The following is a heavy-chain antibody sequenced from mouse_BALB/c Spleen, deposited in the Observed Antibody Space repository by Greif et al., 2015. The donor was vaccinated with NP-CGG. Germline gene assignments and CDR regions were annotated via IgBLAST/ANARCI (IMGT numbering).Heavy chain of an antibody. V-gene: IGHV5-6-5*01. Sequence: EVHLVESGGGLVKPGGSLKLSCAASGFTFSSYAMSWVRQTPEKRLEWVASISSGGSTYYPDSVKGRFTISGDNARNILYLQMSSLRSEDTAMYYCARVTVVAPPFAYWGQGTLVTVSA. D-gene: IGHD1-1*01. CDR1: GFTFSSYA. CDR2: ISSGGST. J-gene: IGHJ3*01. CDR3: ARVTVVAPPFAY.